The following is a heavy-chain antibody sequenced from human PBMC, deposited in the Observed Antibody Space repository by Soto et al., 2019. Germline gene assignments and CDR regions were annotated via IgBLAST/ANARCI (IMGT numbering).Heavy chain of an antibody. CDR1: DDSVSSRDYY. J-gene: IGHJ6*02. D-gene: IGHD3-16*01. CDR2: INYGGST. V-gene: IGHV4-39*07. Sequence: PSETLSLTCSVSDDSVSSRDYYWGWIRQPPGKGLEWIGEINYGGSTNYNSSLKSRVTISVDTSKNQFSLKLSSVTAADTAVYYCARARGRGGYYYYGMDVWGQGTTVTVSS. CDR3: ARARGRGGYYYYGMDV.